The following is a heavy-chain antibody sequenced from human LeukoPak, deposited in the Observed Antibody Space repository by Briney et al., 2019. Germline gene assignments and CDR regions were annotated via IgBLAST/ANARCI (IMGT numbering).Heavy chain of an antibody. CDR1: GGSISSYY. J-gene: IGHJ5*02. Sequence: KASETLSLTCTVSGGSISSYYWGWIRQPPGKGLEWIGSIYYSGSTYYNPSLKSRVTISVDTSKNQFSLKLSSVTAADTAVYYCARLLRSTNWFDPWGQGTLVTVSS. D-gene: IGHD2-2*01. CDR2: IYYSGST. V-gene: IGHV4-39*01. CDR3: ARLLRSTNWFDP.